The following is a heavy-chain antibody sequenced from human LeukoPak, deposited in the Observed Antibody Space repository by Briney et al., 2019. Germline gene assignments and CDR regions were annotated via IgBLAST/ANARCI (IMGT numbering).Heavy chain of an antibody. D-gene: IGHD6-19*01. CDR1: GFTFSNYW. CDR3: ARDSGWYDY. J-gene: IGHJ4*02. CDR2: IKQDGSDK. Sequence: GGSLRLSCAASGFTFSNYWMSWVRQATGKGLEWVANIKQDGSDKYYVDSVKGRFTISRDNAKNSLYLQMNSLRAEDTAVYYCARDSGWYDYWGQGMLVTVSS. V-gene: IGHV3-7*01.